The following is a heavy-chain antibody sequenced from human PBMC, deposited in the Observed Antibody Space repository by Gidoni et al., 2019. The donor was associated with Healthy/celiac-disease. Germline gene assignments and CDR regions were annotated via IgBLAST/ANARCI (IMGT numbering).Heavy chain of an antibody. J-gene: IGHJ3*02. D-gene: IGHD3-22*01. Sequence: EVQLVESGGGLVQPGGSLRLSWSASGFTFRSSLMSWGRPAPGKGLAWVANIKQDGSEKYYVESVKGRFTIARDNAKNSLYLQMNSLRAEDTAVYYCARDEQMIDSSGYYEGADAFDIWGQGTMVTVSS. V-gene: IGHV3-7*01. CDR1: GFTFRSSL. CDR2: IKQDGSEK. CDR3: ARDEQMIDSSGYYEGADAFDI.